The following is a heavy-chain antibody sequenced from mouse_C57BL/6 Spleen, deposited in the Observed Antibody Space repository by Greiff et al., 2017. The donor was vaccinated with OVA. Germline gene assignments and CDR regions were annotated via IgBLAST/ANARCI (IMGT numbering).Heavy chain of an antibody. D-gene: IGHD2-4*01. V-gene: IGHV1-69*01. CDR3: ARSGATYDYEGFAY. CDR2: IDPSDSYT. Sequence: QVQLKQPGAELVMPGASVKLSCKASGYTFTSYWMHWVKQRPGQGLEWIGEIDPSDSYTNYNQKFKGKSTLTVDKSSSTAYMQLSSLTSEDSAVYYCARSGATYDYEGFAYWGQGTLVTVSA. CDR1: GYTFTSYW. J-gene: IGHJ3*01.